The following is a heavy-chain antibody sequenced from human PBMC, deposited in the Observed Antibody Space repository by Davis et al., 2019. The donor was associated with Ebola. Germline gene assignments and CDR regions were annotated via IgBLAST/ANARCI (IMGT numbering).Heavy chain of an antibody. CDR2: IYPGDSDT. CDR3: ARYDSSGYYYVFFDY. V-gene: IGHV5-51*01. J-gene: IGHJ4*02. CDR1: GYSFTSYW. Sequence: GESLKISCKGSGYSFTSYWIGWVRQMPGKGLEWMGIIYPGDSDTRYSPSFQGQVTISADKSISTAYLQWSSLKASDTAMYYYARYDSSGYYYVFFDYWGQGTLVTVSS. D-gene: IGHD3-22*01.